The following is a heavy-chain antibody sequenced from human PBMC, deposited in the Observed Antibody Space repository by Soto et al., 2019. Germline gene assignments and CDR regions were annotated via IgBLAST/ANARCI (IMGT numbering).Heavy chain of an antibody. D-gene: IGHD3-3*01. V-gene: IGHV3-15*01. Sequence: EVQLVESGGGLVKPGGSLRLSCAASGFTFSNAWMSWVRQAPGKGLEWVGRIKSNTDGGTTDDAAPVKGRFTISRDDSNNTLYLQMNSLKTEDTAVYYCNAAFLELLLYRPLDAFDIWGQGTMVTVSS. CDR3: NAAFLELLLYRPLDAFDI. CDR1: GFTFSNAW. CDR2: IKSNTDGGTT. J-gene: IGHJ3*02.